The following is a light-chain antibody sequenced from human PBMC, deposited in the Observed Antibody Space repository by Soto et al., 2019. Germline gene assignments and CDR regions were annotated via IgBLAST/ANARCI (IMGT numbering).Light chain of an antibody. CDR2: GAS. CDR3: LQYDDSSPT. V-gene: IGKV3-20*01. CDR1: QSITNNF. Sequence: EIVLTQSPGTLSLSPGEGATLSCRASQSITNNFLAWYQQKPGQTPRLLIYGASTRAPGIPDRFSGSGSGADFTLTISRLEPEDFAVFYCLQYDDSSPTFGQGTKVDIK. J-gene: IGKJ1*01.